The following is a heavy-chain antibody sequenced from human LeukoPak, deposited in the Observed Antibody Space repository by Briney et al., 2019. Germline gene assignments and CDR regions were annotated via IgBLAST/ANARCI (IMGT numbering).Heavy chain of an antibody. V-gene: IGHV1-69*06. D-gene: IGHD2-21*02. CDR2: IIPIFGTA. CDR1: GGTFSSYA. J-gene: IGHJ3*01. CDR3: ARPNCRGDCYSDRDAFDL. Sequence: GASVKVSCKASGGTFSSYAISWVRQAPGQGLEWMGGIIPIFGTANYAQKFQGRVTITADKSTSTAYMELSSLRSEDTAVYYCARPNCRGDCYSDRDAFDLWGQGTMITVSS.